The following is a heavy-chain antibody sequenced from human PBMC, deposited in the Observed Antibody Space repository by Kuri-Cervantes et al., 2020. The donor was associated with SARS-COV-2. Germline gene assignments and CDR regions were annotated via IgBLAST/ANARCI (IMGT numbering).Heavy chain of an antibody. V-gene: IGHV3-30-3*01. Sequence: GGSLRLFCAASGFTFSSYAMHWVRQAPGKGLEWVAVISYDGSNKYYADSVKGRFTISRDNSKNTLYLQMNSLRAEDTAVYYCARDEGFYYYYMDVWGKGTTVTVSS. CDR2: ISYDGSNK. J-gene: IGHJ6*03. CDR3: ARDEGFYYYYMDV. CDR1: GFTFSSYA.